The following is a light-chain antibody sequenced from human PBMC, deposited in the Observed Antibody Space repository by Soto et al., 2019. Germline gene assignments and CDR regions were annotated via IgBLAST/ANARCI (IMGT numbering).Light chain of an antibody. CDR2: LSSDGSH. CDR1: SGHSSYA. CDR3: QTWDTGASVV. Sequence: QLVLTQSPSASASLGASVKLTCTLSSGHSSYAIAWHQQQPAKGPRYLMKLSSDGSHSKGDGIPDRFSGSSSGAERYLTISSLQSEDEADYYCQTWDTGASVVFGGRTKVTVL. J-gene: IGLJ2*01. V-gene: IGLV4-69*01.